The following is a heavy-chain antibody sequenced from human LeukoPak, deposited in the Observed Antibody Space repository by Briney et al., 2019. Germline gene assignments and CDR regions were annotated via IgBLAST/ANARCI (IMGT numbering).Heavy chain of an antibody. CDR2: INHSGST. CDR1: GGSFSGYY. CDR3: ARGKPARGSGRSSFDY. J-gene: IGHJ4*02. Sequence: SETLSLTCAVYGGSFSGYYWSWIRQPPGKGLEWIGEINHSGSTNYNPSLKSRVTISVDTSKNQFSLKLSSVTAANTAVYYCARGKPARGSGRSSFDYWGQGTLVIVSS. D-gene: IGHD3-10*01. V-gene: IGHV4-34*01.